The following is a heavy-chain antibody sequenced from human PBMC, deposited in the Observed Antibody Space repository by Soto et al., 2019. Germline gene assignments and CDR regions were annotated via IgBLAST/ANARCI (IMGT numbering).Heavy chain of an antibody. J-gene: IGHJ4*02. V-gene: IGHV4-30-4*01. CDR2: IYYSGST. CDR1: GGSISSGDYY. D-gene: IGHD3-22*01. CDR3: ARERYYYDSSGYYYRYYFDY. Sequence: SETLSLTCTVSGGSISSGDYYWSWIRQPPGKGLEWIGYIYYSGSTYYNPSLKSRVTISVDTSKNQFSLKLSSVTAADTAVYYCARERYYYDSSGYYYRYYFDYWGQGTLVTVSS.